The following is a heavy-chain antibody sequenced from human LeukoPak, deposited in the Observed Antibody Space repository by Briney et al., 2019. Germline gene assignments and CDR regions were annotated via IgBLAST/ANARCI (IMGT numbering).Heavy chain of an antibody. Sequence: GGSLRLSCAASGFTFSSYEMNWVRQAPGKGLEWVSYISSSGSTIYYADSVKGRFTISRDNAKNSLYLQMNSLRAEDTAVYYCASGGVYCSGGSCLYYWGQGTLVTVSS. D-gene: IGHD2-15*01. CDR2: ISSSGSTI. CDR1: GFTFSSYE. CDR3: ASGGVYCSGGSCLYY. J-gene: IGHJ4*02. V-gene: IGHV3-48*03.